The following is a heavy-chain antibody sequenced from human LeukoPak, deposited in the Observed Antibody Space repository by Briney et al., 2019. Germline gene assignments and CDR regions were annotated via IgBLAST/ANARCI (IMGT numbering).Heavy chain of an antibody. V-gene: IGHV1-46*01. CDR1: GYTFTSYY. CDR3: ATDYLQRDFWSGYYPSFDY. D-gene: IGHD3-3*01. Sequence: ASVKVSRKASGYTFTSYYMHWVRQAPGQGLEWMGIINPSGGSTSYAQKFQGRVTMTEDTSTDTAYMELSSLRSEDTAVYYCATDYLQRDFWSGYYPSFDYWGQGTLVTVSS. J-gene: IGHJ4*02. CDR2: INPSGGST.